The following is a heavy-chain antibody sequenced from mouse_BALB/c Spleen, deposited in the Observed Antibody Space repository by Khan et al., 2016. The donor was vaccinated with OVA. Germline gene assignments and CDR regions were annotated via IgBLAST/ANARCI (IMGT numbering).Heavy chain of an antibody. V-gene: IGHV5-6*01. Sequence: EVQRVESGGDLVKPGGSLKLSCAASGFTFSSYSMSWVRQTPDKRLEWVASISSGGDYTYYPDSVKGRFTISRDNAKNTLYLQMSDLKSEDTAMLYCGDHLSGSFAYWGQGTLVTVSA. J-gene: IGHJ3*01. CDR1: GFTFSSYS. CDR2: ISSGGDYT. CDR3: GDHLSGSFAY. D-gene: IGHD1-3*01.